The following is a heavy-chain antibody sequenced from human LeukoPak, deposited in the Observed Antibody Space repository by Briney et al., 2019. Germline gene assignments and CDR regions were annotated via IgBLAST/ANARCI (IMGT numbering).Heavy chain of an antibody. CDR2: IKSKTDGWTT. Sequence: GGSLRLSCAASGFTFSNAWMSWIRQAPGKGLEWVGRIKSKTDGWTTDYAAPVKGRFTISRDDSKNTLYLQMNSLKTEDTAVYYCTTGSFYDILTGYYTLDAFDIWGQGTMVTVSS. D-gene: IGHD3-9*01. J-gene: IGHJ3*02. CDR3: TTGSFYDILTGYYTLDAFDI. V-gene: IGHV3-15*01. CDR1: GFTFSNAW.